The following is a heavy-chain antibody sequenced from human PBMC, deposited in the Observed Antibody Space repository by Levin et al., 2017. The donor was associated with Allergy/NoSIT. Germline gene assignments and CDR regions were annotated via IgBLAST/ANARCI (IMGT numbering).Heavy chain of an antibody. CDR3: ARDFQRYYGQVGGMDV. J-gene: IGHJ6*02. D-gene: IGHD3-10*01. CDR2: ISSSGSTI. V-gene: IGHV3-11*01. Sequence: GESLKISCAASGFTFSDYYMSWIRQAPGKGLEWVSYISSSGSTIYYADSVKGRFTISRDNAKNSLYLQMNSLRAEDTAVYYCARDFQRYYGQVGGMDVWGQGTTVTVSS. CDR1: GFTFSDYY.